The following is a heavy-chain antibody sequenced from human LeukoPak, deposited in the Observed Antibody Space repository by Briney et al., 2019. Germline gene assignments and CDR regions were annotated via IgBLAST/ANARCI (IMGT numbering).Heavy chain of an antibody. CDR2: ISGNGGST. V-gene: IGHV3-23*01. J-gene: IGHJ4*02. D-gene: IGHD5-18*01. CDR1: GFTFSSYA. Sequence: GGSLRLSCAASGFTFSSYAMSWVRQAPGKGLEWVSAISGNGGSTYYADAVKGRFTISRDNCKDTLYLQMNSLRVEDTAVYYCAKGLGTAMVTLVHWGQGTLVTVSS. CDR3: AKGLGTAMVTLVH.